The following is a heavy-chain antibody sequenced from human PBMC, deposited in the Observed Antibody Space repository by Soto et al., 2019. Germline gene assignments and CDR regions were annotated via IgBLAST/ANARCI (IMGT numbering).Heavy chain of an antibody. CDR1: GGTFSSYA. CDR3: ARGRIAARFDYYYYGMDV. J-gene: IGHJ6*02. D-gene: IGHD6-6*01. CDR2: IIPIFGTA. Sequence: GASVKVSCKASGGTFSSYAISWVRQAPGQGLEWMGGIIPIFGTANYAQKFQGRVTITADESTSTAYMELSSLRSEDTAVYYCARGRIAARFDYYYYGMDVWGQGTTVTVSS. V-gene: IGHV1-69*13.